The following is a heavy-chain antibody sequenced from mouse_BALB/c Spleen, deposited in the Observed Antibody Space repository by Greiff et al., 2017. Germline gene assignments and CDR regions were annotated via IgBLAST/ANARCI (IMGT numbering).Heavy chain of an antibody. D-gene: IGHD1-1*01. CDR3: ARGPHYYGSSYWYFDV. CDR1: GFTFSSYA. CDR2: ISSGGST. Sequence: EVMLVESGGGLVKPGGSLKLSCAASGFTFSSYAMSWVRQTPEKRLEWVASISSGGSTYYPDSVKGRFTISRDNARNILYLQMSSLRSEYTAMYYCARGPHYYGSSYWYFDVWGAGTTVTVSA. V-gene: IGHV5-6-5*01. J-gene: IGHJ1*01.